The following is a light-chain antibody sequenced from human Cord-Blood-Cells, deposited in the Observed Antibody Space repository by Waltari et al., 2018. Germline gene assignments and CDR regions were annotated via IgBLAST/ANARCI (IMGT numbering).Light chain of an antibody. J-gene: IGLJ3*02. CDR2: SNN. V-gene: IGLV1-44*01. CDR1: SSNIGSNT. Sequence: QSVLTQPPSASGTPGQRVTISCSGSSSNIGSNTVHWYQQPPGTAPKLLIYSNNRRPSGVPYRFSGAKSGTSASLAISGLQSEDEADYYCAAWDDSLNGWVFGGGTKLTVL. CDR3: AAWDDSLNGWV.